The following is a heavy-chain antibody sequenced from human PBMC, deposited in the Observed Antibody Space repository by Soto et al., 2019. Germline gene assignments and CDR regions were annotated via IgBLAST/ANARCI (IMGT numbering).Heavy chain of an antibody. D-gene: IGHD1-26*01. CDR3: ARDQPFSGSYCFDY. CDR2: INAGNGNT. V-gene: IGHV1-3*01. J-gene: IGHJ4*02. Sequence: XSVKGSCKASGYTFTSYAMHWVRQAPGQRLEWMGWINAGNGNTKYSQKFQGRVTITRDTSASTAYMELSSLRSEDTAVYYCARDQPFSGSYCFDYWGQGTLVTVSS. CDR1: GYTFTSYA.